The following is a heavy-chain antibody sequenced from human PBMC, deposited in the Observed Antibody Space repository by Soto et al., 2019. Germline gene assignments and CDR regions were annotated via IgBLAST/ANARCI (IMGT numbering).Heavy chain of an antibody. D-gene: IGHD6-19*01. J-gene: IGHJ4*02. V-gene: IGHV1-69*01. CDR3: ARRSPGPVAGTFDY. CDR1: GGTFSSYA. CDR2: IIPIFGTA. Sequence: QVQLVQSGAEVKKPGSSVKVSYKASGGTFSSYAIIWVRQAPGQGLEWMGGIIPIFGTANYAQKFQGRVTITADESTSTAYMELSSLRSEDTAVYYCARRSPGPVAGTFDYWGQGTLVTVSS.